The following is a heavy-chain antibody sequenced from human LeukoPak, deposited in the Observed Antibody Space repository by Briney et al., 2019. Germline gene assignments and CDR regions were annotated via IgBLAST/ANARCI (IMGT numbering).Heavy chain of an antibody. CDR3: AKDPQPLAAAGTSLDY. CDR2: VSGDGGST. Sequence: GGSLRLSCAASGFTFDDYAMHWVRQAPGNGLDWVSLVSGDGGSTYYADSVKGRFTISRDNSKNSLYLQMNSLRTEDTALYYCAKDPQPLAAAGTSLDYWGQGTLVTVSS. CDR1: GFTFDDYA. J-gene: IGHJ4*02. D-gene: IGHD6-13*01. V-gene: IGHV3-43*02.